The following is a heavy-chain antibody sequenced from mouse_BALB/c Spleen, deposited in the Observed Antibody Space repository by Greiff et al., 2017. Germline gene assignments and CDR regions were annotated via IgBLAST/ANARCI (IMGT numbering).Heavy chain of an antibody. Sequence: EVMLVESGGGLVQPGGSRKLSCAASGFTFSSFGMHWVRQAPEKGLEWVAYISSGSSTIYYADTVKGRFTISRDNPKNTLFLQMTSLRSEDTAMYYCARLGLLHYAMDYWGQGTSVTVSS. D-gene: IGHD2-3*01. CDR3: ARLGLLHYAMDY. V-gene: IGHV5-17*02. CDR2: ISSGSSTI. J-gene: IGHJ4*01. CDR1: GFTFSSFG.